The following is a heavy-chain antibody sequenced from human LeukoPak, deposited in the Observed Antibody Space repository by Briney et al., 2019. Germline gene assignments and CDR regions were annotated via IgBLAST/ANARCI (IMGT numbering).Heavy chain of an antibody. CDR1: GFTFSSYA. D-gene: IGHD1-7*01. Sequence: SGGSLRLSCAASGFTFSSYAMHWVRQAPGKGLEYVSAISSNGGSTYYANSVKGRFTISRDNSKNTLYLQMGSLRAEDMAVYYCARENYVGAFDIWCQGTMATVSS. V-gene: IGHV3-64*01. CDR3: ARENYVGAFDI. CDR2: ISSNGGST. J-gene: IGHJ3*02.